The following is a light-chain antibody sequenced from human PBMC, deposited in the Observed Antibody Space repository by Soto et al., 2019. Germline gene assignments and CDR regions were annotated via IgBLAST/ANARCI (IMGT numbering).Light chain of an antibody. V-gene: IGKV3-15*01. Sequence: EILITHAPATLVVSPGGRATLSCRASQSVSSDFAWYQQKPGQAPRLLIYGASSRATGIPARFSGSGSGKEFTLTISSLQSEDFAVYYCQQYNNWPPTFGPGTKVDIK. J-gene: IGKJ3*01. CDR1: QSVSSD. CDR3: QQYNNWPPT. CDR2: GAS.